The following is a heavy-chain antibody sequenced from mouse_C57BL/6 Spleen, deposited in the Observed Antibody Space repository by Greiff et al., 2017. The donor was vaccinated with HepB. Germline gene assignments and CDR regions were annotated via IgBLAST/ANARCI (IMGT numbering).Heavy chain of an antibody. J-gene: IGHJ1*03. CDR1: GFTFTDYY. V-gene: IGHV7-3*01. D-gene: IGHD1-1*01. Sequence: EVKLVESGGGLVQPGGSLSLSCAASGFTFTDYYMSWVRQPPGKALEWLGFIRNKANGYTTEYSASVKGRFTISRDNSQSILYLQMNALRAEDSATYSCASSPYYYGSSYWYFDVWGTGTTVTVSS. CDR3: ASSPYYYGSSYWYFDV. CDR2: IRNKANGYTT.